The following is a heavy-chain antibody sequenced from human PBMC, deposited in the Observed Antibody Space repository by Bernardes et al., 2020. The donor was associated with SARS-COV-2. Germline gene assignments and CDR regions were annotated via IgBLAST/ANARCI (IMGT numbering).Heavy chain of an antibody. D-gene: IGHD3-10*01. CDR2: ISWNSGAM. CDR1: GFTFDDYA. V-gene: IGHV3-9*01. Sequence: SLRLSCAASGFTFDDYAMHWVRQAPGKGLEWVSSISWNSGAMGYADSVKGRFTISRDNAKKSLYLQMNSLRVEDTALYYCVKDIRTFVRREYGLDVWGQGTTVTVSS. CDR3: VKDIRTFVRREYGLDV. J-gene: IGHJ6*02.